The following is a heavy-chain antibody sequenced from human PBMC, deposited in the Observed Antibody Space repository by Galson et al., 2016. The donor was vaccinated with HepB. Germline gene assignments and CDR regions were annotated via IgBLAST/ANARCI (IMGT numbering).Heavy chain of an antibody. Sequence: SLRLSCAASGFTFSDYLMYWVRQTPGKGLVWVSRIYTDGSVTQYADSVKGRFTISRDNTKSTLYLQMNGLRADDTAVYYYAKPRAATGSVGLDVWGQGTTVAVSS. CDR2: IYTDGSVT. V-gene: IGHV3-74*01. J-gene: IGHJ6*02. D-gene: IGHD6-13*01. CDR3: AKPRAATGSVGLDV. CDR1: GFTFSDYL.